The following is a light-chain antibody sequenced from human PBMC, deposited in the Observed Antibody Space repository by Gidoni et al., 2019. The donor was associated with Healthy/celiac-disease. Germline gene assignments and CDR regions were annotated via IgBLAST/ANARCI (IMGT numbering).Light chain of an antibody. CDR2: AAS. J-gene: IGKJ4*01. V-gene: IGKV1-39*01. Sequence: DIQMTQSPSSLSASVGDRVTITCRASQSISSYLNWYQQKPRKAPKLLIYAASSLQSGVPSRFSCSGSGTDFTLTISSLQPEDFATYYCQQSYSTPLTFGGGTKVEIK. CDR3: QQSYSTPLT. CDR1: QSISSY.